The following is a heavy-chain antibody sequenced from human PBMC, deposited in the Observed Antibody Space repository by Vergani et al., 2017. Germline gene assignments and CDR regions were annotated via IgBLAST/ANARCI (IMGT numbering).Heavy chain of an antibody. CDR1: GYTFTSYD. J-gene: IGHJ5*02. CDR3: ARNYEDSSGYYYKWFDA. D-gene: IGHD3-22*01. V-gene: IGHV1-8*03. Sequence: QVQLVQPGAEVKKPGASVKVSCKASGYTFTSYDINWVRQATGQGLEWMGWMNPNSGNTGYAQKFQGRVTITRNTSISTAYMELSSLSSEDAAVYYCARNYEDSSGYYYKWFDAWGQGTLVTVSS. CDR2: MNPNSGNT.